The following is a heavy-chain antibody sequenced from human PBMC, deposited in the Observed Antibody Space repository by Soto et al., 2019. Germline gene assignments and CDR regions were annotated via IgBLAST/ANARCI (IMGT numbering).Heavy chain of an antibody. CDR1: GYTFTSYG. V-gene: IGHV1-18*01. CDR2: ISAYNGNT. D-gene: IGHD6-13*01. CDR3: ARESSSSCHDY. Sequence: QVQLVQSGAEVKKPGASVKVSCKASGYTFTSYGISWVRQAPGQGLEWMGWISAYNGNTNYAQKLQGRVTMTTDTATSTAHMELRSRRSDDTAVYYCARESSSSCHDYWGQGTLVTVSS. J-gene: IGHJ4*02.